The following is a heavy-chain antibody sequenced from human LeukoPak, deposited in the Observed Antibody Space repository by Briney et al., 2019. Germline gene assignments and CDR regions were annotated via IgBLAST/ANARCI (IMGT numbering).Heavy chain of an antibody. CDR2: MKQDGSEK. V-gene: IGHV3-7*01. Sequence: PGGSLRLSCAASGFTFSIYWMSWVRQAPGKGLEWVANMKQDGSEKYYVDSVKGRFTISRDNAKNSLYLQMNSLRAEDTAVYYCARDWFHAIDYWGQGTLVTVSS. CDR1: GFTFSIYW. J-gene: IGHJ4*02. D-gene: IGHD2/OR15-2a*01. CDR3: ARDWFHAIDY.